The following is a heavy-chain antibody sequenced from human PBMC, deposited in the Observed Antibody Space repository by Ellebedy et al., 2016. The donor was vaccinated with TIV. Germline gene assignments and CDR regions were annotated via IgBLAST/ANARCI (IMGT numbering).Heavy chain of an antibody. V-gene: IGHV3-30-3*01. CDR3: FLRIRRGY. CDR1: GFTFNSYA. CDR2: ISYDGSSK. D-gene: IGHD2/OR15-2a*01. J-gene: IGHJ4*02. Sequence: GESLKTSCAASGFTFNSYAMHWVRQAPGKGLEWVAVISYDGSSKYYADSVKCRFTISRDNAKNSLYLQMNSLRDEDTAVYYCFLRIRRGYWGQGTLVTVSS.